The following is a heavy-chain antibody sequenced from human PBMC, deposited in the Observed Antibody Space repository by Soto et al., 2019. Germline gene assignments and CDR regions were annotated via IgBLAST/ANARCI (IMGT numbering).Heavy chain of an antibody. Sequence: QVHLVQSGAEVKKPGASVKVSCKASGYTFSRYGVHWVRQAPGQRLELMVWINAGNGNTKYSQKFEGRGAITRDTSANTVYMEQSSLRTEDTAVYYWAKGGDLGYNYYDGMDVGGQGTTVTVSS. CDR1: GYTFSRYG. V-gene: IGHV1-3*01. CDR3: AKGGDLGYNYYDGMDV. J-gene: IGHJ6*02. D-gene: IGHD6-25*01. CDR2: INAGNGNT.